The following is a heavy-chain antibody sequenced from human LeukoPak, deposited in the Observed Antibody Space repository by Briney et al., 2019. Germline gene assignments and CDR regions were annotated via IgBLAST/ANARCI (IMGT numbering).Heavy chain of an antibody. Sequence: GGSLRLSCAASGFTFSSYWMHWVRQAPGKGPVWVSRVDVHGQGTAYADSVKGRFTISRDNAKNTLSLQMNSLSAEDTAVYYCARSNYDSTTFYYHLNLWGQGTLVTVSS. V-gene: IGHV3-74*01. D-gene: IGHD2/OR15-2a*01. J-gene: IGHJ5*02. CDR2: VDVHGQGT. CDR1: GFTFSSYW. CDR3: ARSNYDSTTFYYHLNL.